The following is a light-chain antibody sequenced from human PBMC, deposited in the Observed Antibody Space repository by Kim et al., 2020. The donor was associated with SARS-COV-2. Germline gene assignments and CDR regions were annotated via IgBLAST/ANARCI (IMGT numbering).Light chain of an antibody. J-gene: IGLJ3*02. CDR2: EVS. CDR3: CSYAGSSPWV. CDR1: SSDVGSYNL. Sequence: QSALTQPASVSGSPGQSITISCTGTSSDVGSYNLVSWYQQRPGKAPKLMIYEVSKRPSGASNPFSGSKSGNTASLTISGLQAEDEADYYCCSYAGSSPWVFGGGTQLTVL. V-gene: IGLV2-23*02.